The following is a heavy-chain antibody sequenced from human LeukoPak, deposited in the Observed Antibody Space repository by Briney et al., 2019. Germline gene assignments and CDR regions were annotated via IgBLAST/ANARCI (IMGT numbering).Heavy chain of an antibody. Sequence: GGSLRLSCAASGFSFSSYSMHWVRQAPGKGLVWVSRINTNGSSTSYADSVKGRFTISRDNAKNTLYLQMNRLRAEDTAVYYCASRRGSGTAFDCWGQGTLVTVSS. CDR3: ASRRGSGTAFDC. CDR2: INTNGSST. J-gene: IGHJ4*02. CDR1: GFSFSSYS. D-gene: IGHD6-19*01. V-gene: IGHV3-74*01.